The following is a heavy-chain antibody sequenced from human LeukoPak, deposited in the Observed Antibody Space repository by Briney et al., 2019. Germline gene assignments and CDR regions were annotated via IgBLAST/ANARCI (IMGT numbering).Heavy chain of an antibody. CDR3: ARDWRDDSSGQDAFHI. D-gene: IGHD3-22*01. CDR1: GGSISSGVDY. J-gene: IGHJ3*02. Sequence: SDTLSHTRTLSGGSISSGVDYWTWIRRPPGSGLEWIVFIYHSVSTYYNPSLKSRVTISVDTSKNQFSLKRSSVTAVDTAVYYCARDWRDDSSGQDAFHIWGQGTMVTVSS. CDR2: IYHSVST. V-gene: IGHV4-30-4*02.